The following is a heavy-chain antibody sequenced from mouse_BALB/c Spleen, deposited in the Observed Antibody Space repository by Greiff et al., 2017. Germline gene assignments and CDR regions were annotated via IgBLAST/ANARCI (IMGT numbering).Heavy chain of an antibody. Sequence: EVQLQQSGPELMKPGASVKISCKASGYSFTSYYMHWVKQSHGKSLEWIGYIDPFNGGTSYNQKFKGKATLTVDKSSSTAYMHLSSLTSEDSAVYYCAKLSGDYAMDYWGQGTSVTVSS. J-gene: IGHJ4*01. CDR2: IDPFNGGT. CDR3: AKLSGDYAMDY. V-gene: IGHV1S135*01. CDR1: GYSFTSYY. D-gene: IGHD1-3*01.